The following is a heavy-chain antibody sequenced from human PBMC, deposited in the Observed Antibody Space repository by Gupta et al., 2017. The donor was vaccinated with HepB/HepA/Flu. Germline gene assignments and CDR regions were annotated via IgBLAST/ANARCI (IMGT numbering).Heavy chain of an antibody. CDR2: IYYSGST. CDR1: GGSISSYY. D-gene: IGHD1-26*01. V-gene: IGHV4-59*01. J-gene: IGHJ3*02. Sequence: QVQLQESGPGLVKPSETLSLTCTVSGGSISSYYWSWIRQPPGKGLEWIGYIYYSGSTNYNPSLRSRVTISVDTSKNQFSLKLSSVTAADTAVYYCARLGGPGPDAFDIWGQGTMVTVSS. CDR3: ARLGGPGPDAFDI.